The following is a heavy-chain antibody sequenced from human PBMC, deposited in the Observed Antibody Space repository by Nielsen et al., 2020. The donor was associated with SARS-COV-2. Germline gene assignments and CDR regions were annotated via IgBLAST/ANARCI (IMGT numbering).Heavy chain of an antibody. CDR2: IRGTDNDT. J-gene: IGHJ4*02. V-gene: IGHV3-23*01. CDR1: GFTSTTFA. CDR3: AKGTGN. Sequence: GESLKISCAGFGFTSTTFAMNWARQAPGKGLEWVSGIRGTDNDTYYADSVKGRFTISRDNSKNTLYLQMDSLRVDDTAVYYCAKGTGNWGQGIQVTVSS. D-gene: IGHD3-10*01.